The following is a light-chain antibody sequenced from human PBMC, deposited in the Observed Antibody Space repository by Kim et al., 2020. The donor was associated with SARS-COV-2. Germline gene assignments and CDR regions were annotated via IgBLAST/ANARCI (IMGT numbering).Light chain of an antibody. CDR1: SNNIGDQG. CDR2: RNN. Sequence: QTATITCTGNSNNIGDQGVAWLQQHQGHPPKLLSYRNNKRPSGIAERFSASRSGNAAFLTITGLQPEDEADYYCSAWDDSLKAWVFGGGTQLTVL. CDR3: SAWDDSLKAWV. V-gene: IGLV10-54*04. J-gene: IGLJ3*02.